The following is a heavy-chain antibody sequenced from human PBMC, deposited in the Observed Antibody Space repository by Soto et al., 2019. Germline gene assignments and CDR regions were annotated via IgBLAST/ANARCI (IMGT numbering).Heavy chain of an antibody. CDR2: ISSNINYI. D-gene: IGHD5-18*01. J-gene: IGHJ4*02. V-gene: IGHV3-21*01. Sequence: GGSLRLSSSASGFTFSSYTMNGVRQATGKGLEWVASISSNINYIYYADSVKGRFTLSRDNAKNSLSLQMNSLRAEDTAVYYCARDYKTYSYGYPAFDYWGLGTLVTVSS. CDR1: GFTFSSYT. CDR3: ARDYKTYSYGYPAFDY.